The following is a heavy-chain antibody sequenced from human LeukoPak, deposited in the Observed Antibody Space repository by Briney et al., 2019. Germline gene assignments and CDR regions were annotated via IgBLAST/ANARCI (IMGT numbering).Heavy chain of an antibody. CDR1: GFTFSSYW. CDR3: ARDAYDSSGYYFGYYYYYMDV. D-gene: IGHD3-22*01. Sequence: GGSLRLSCAASGFTFSSYWMSWVRQAPGKGLEWVANIKQDGSEKYYVDSVKGRFTISRDNAKNSLYLQMNSLRAEDTAVYYCARDAYDSSGYYFGYYYYYMDVWGKGTTVTVSS. CDR2: IKQDGSEK. V-gene: IGHV3-7*01. J-gene: IGHJ6*03.